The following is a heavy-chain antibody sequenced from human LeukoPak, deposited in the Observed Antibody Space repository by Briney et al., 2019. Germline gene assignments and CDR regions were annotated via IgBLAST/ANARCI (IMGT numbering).Heavy chain of an antibody. CDR3: ARNRRGSGYHTPEAAYYFDY. D-gene: IGHD3-22*01. J-gene: IGHJ4*02. Sequence: ASVKVSCKASGYTFTSYYMHWVRQAPGQGLEWMGIINPSGGSTSYAQKFQGRVTMTRDMSTSTVYMELSSLRSEDTAVYYCARNRRGSGYHTPEAAYYFDYWGQGTLVTVSS. CDR2: INPSGGST. CDR1: GYTFTSYY. V-gene: IGHV1-46*01.